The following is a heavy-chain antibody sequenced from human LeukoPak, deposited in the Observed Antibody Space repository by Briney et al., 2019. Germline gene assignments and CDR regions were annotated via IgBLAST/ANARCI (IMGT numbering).Heavy chain of an antibody. CDR3: ASLPTTVRGVHFDY. V-gene: IGHV3-30*03. CDR2: ISYDGSNK. CDR1: GFTFSSYG. J-gene: IGHJ4*02. Sequence: GGSLRLSCAASGFTFSSYGMHWVRQAPGKGLEWVAVISYDGSNKYYADSVKGRFTISRDNAKNSLYLQMNSLKAEDTAVYHCASLPTTVRGVHFDYWGQGTLVTVSS. D-gene: IGHD3-10*01.